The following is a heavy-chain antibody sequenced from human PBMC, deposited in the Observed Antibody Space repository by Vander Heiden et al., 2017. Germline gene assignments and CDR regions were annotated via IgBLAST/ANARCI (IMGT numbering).Heavy chain of an antibody. J-gene: IGHJ3*02. Sequence: RIRSKANSYATAYAASVKGRFTISRDDSKNTAYLQMNSLKTEDTAVYYCTRLGGSYSPGQDAFDIWGQGRMVTDSS. CDR3: TRLGGSYSPGQDAFDI. CDR2: IRSKANSYAT. V-gene: IGHV3-73*01. D-gene: IGHD1-26*01.